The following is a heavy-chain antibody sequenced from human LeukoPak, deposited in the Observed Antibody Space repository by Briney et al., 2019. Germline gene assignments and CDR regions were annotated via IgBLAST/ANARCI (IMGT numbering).Heavy chain of an antibody. J-gene: IGHJ4*02. Sequence: GGSLRLSCAASGFTVSSNYMSWVRQAPGKRLEWVSVIYSGGSTYYADSVKGRFTISRDNFKNTLYLQMNSLRAEDTAVYYCARDRLGYSNSWGQGTLVTVSS. V-gene: IGHV3-53*01. CDR2: IYSGGST. CDR1: GFTVSSNY. CDR3: ARDRLGYSNS. D-gene: IGHD1-26*01.